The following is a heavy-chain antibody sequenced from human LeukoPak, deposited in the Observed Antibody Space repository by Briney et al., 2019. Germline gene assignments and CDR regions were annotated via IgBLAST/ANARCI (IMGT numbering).Heavy chain of an antibody. V-gene: IGHV3-30*18. D-gene: IGHD3-10*01. CDR2: ISYDGSNK. J-gene: IGHJ4*02. Sequence: GGSLRLSCAASGFTFSTNGMHWVRQAPGKGLEWVAVISYDGSNKYYGDSVKGRFTISRDNSNNILYLQMNSLRAEDTAVYYCAKDRDLNFDYWGQGTLVTVSS. CDR1: GFTFSTNG. CDR3: AKDRDLNFDY.